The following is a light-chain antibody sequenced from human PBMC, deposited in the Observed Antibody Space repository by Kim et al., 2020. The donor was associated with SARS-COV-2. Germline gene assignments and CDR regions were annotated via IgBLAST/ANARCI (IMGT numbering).Light chain of an antibody. V-gene: IGLV3-9*01. Sequence: SVALGKTARITCEGDKIESKSVHWHQQKAGQAPVLVIYRDKNRPSGIPERFSGSNSGNTATLTITRAQAGDEADYYCQVWDSTTAVFGGGTQLTVL. J-gene: IGLJ2*01. CDR2: RDK. CDR1: KIESKS. CDR3: QVWDSTTAV.